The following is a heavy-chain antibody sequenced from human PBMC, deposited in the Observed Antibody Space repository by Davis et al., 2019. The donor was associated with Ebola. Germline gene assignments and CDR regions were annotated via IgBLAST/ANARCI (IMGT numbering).Heavy chain of an antibody. CDR1: GYSFTSYW. V-gene: IGHV5-51*01. D-gene: IGHD6-19*01. J-gene: IGHJ5*02. CDR2: IYPGDSGT. CDR3: ARRRALYSSGWFSEFDP. Sequence: GESLKISCKGSGYSFTSYWIGWVRQMPGKGLEWMGIIYPGDSGTRSSPSFQGQVTISADKSISTAYLHWSSLRDSDTATYYCARRRALYSSGWFSEFDPWGLGTLVTVSS.